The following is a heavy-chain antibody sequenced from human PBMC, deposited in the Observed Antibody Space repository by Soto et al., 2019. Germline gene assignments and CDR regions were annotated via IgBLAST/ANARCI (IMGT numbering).Heavy chain of an antibody. CDR3: AEANTIFGVVIEDYSYFYGMDV. Sequence: GGSLRLSCAASGFTFSSYAMSWVRQAPGKGLEWVSVISGSGGSTYYADSVKGRFTISRDNSKNSLYLHMNSLRAEDTAVYYCAEANTIFGVVIEDYSYFYGMDVWGQGTTVTVSS. CDR2: ISGSGGST. CDR1: GFTFSSYA. J-gene: IGHJ6*02. V-gene: IGHV3-23*01. D-gene: IGHD3-3*01.